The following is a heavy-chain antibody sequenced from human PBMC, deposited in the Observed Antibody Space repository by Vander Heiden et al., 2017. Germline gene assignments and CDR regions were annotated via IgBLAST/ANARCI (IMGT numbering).Heavy chain of an antibody. CDR3: ARQVSGGYYYYGMDV. CDR2: IYYSGST. D-gene: IGHD3-16*01. CDR1: GGSISSSSYY. Sequence: QLQLQESGPGLVKPSETLSLTCTVSGGSISSSSYYWGWIRQPPGKGLEWIGSIYYSGSTYYNPSLKSRVTISVDTSKNQFSLKLSSMTAADTAVYYCARQVSGGYYYYGMDVWGQGTTVTVSS. J-gene: IGHJ6*02. V-gene: IGHV4-39*01.